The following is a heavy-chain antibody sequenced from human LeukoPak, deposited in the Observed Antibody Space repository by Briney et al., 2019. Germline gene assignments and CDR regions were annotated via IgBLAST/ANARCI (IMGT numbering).Heavy chain of an antibody. CDR3: VGRGSSSGTFDV. J-gene: IGHJ3*01. Sequence: SQTLSLTCTVSGGSMDNTNLYWTWIRQPAGKRLEWTGRIYTSGGTSYNPSLKSRVTMSVDKSNNQFSLNLGSVTAADTGVHYCVGRGSSSGTFDVWGPGTMVIVSS. CDR2: IYTSGGT. CDR1: GGSMDNTNLY. D-gene: IGHD2-15*01. V-gene: IGHV4-61*02.